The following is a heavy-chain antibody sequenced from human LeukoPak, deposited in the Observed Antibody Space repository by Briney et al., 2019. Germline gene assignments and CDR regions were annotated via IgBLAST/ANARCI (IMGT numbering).Heavy chain of an antibody. Sequence: GGSLRLSCTASGFTFRSYAMSWVRQAPGKGLDWVSGINEPGVYTYYADSVKGRFTISRDNSENTLYLQMNSLRAEDTAVYYCARDLELVYYDSSGYDYWGQGTLVIVSS. CDR1: GFTFRSYA. CDR2: INEPGVYT. J-gene: IGHJ4*02. V-gene: IGHV3-23*01. D-gene: IGHD3-22*01. CDR3: ARDLELVYYDSSGYDY.